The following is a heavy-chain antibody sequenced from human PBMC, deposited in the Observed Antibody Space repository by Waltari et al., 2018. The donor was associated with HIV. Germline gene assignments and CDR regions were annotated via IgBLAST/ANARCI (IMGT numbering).Heavy chain of an antibody. CDR1: GFIFSNYG. J-gene: IGHJ5*01. Sequence: QVQLVESGRGVVQPGTSLRLSCAASGFIFSNYGMQWVRQAPGKGVGWVAVISSDGSTKFNADAVKGRFTLSRDKSKSALSLQMNNLEVEDTAVYYCAKISRLQTIFGVIDSWGPGTQVTVSS. D-gene: IGHD3-3*01. CDR3: AKISRLQTIFGVIDS. CDR2: ISSDGSTK. V-gene: IGHV3-30*18.